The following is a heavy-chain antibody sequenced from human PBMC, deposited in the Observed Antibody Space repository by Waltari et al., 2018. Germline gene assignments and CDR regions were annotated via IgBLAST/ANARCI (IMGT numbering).Heavy chain of an antibody. CDR2: INHSGSS. CDR3: ARGTGGSSTYYFAGMDV. J-gene: IGHJ6*02. D-gene: IGHD3-22*01. V-gene: IGHV4-34*01. CDR1: GGSFSAYH. Sequence: QVQLQQWGAGLLKPSETLSLTCAVFGGSFSAYHWSWIRQSPGKGLEWIGEINHSGSSIYNPSLKSRVTISLDTFKRQVFLRLSSVTAADTAVYFCARGTGGSSTYYFAGMDVWGQGTTVTVSS.